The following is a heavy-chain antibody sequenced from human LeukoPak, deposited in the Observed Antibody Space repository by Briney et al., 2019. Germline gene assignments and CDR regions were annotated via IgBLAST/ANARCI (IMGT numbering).Heavy chain of an antibody. J-gene: IGHJ3*02. CDR1: GGSISSSSYY. CDR2: IYYSGST. V-gene: IGHV4-31*11. CDR3: ARDLGGIAARRREDAFDI. D-gene: IGHD6-6*01. Sequence: SGTLSLTCAVSGGSISSSSYYWGWIRQHPGKGLEWIGYIYYSGSTYYNPSLKSRVTISVDRSKNQFSLKLSSVTAADTAVYYCARDLGGIAARRREDAFDIWGQGTMVTVSS.